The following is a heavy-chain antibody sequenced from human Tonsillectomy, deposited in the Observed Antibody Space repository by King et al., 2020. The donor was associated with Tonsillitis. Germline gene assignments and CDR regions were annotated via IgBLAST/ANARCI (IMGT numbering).Heavy chain of an antibody. Sequence: QLQESGPGLVKPSETLSLTCAVSGGSISSYYWSWIRQTPGKGLEWIGYIYYIGSTNSNPSLKSRVTISVDTSKNHFSLKLRSVTAADTAVYYCARTTYCSGGSCYGASWFDPWGQGTLVTVSS. CDR2: IYYIGST. J-gene: IGHJ5*02. CDR1: GGSISSYY. V-gene: IGHV4-59*01. D-gene: IGHD2-15*01. CDR3: ARTTYCSGGSCYGASWFDP.